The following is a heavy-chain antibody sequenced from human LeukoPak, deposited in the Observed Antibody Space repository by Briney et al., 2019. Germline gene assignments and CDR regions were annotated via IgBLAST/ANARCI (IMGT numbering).Heavy chain of an antibody. CDR1: GFSFSGAW. CDR2: IKSKTDGGTT. CDR3: GTDFPHSGRSGWDY. J-gene: IGHJ4*02. Sequence: PGGSLRLSCAASGFSFSGAWMSWVRQAPGKGLEWVGRIKSKTDGGTTDYAAPVKGRFTISRDDSKSTVFLQMNSLNTDDTGVYYCGTDFPHSGRSGWDYWGQGTLVTVSS. V-gene: IGHV3-15*01. D-gene: IGHD6-19*01.